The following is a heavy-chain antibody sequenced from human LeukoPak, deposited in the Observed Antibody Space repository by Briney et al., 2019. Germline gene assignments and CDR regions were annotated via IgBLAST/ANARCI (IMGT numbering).Heavy chain of an antibody. CDR3: ARDIVIVLAAIGWWGNWFDP. J-gene: IGHJ5*02. D-gene: IGHD2-2*02. CDR1: GYTFTNYG. V-gene: IGHV1-18*04. Sequence: ASVKVSCKASGYTFTNYGISWVRQAPGQGLEWMGWISTYNGDTNYAQKFQGRVTMTTDTSTSTAYMELRSLRSDGTAVYYCARDIVIVLAAIGWWGNWFDPWGQGTRVTVSS. CDR2: ISTYNGDT.